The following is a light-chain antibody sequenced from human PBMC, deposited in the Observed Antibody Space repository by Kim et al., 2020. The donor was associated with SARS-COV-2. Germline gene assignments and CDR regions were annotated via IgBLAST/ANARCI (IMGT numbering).Light chain of an antibody. CDR1: QSVSSSY. J-gene: IGKJ2*01. CDR2: AAS. V-gene: IGKV3-20*01. Sequence: EIVLTQSPGNLSLSPGERATLSCRASQSVSSSYLAWYQQKPGQAPRLLMYAASSRATGIPDRFSGSGSETDFTLTISRLEPEDFAVYYCQQYDRSAVYTFGQGTKLEI. CDR3: QQYDRSAVYT.